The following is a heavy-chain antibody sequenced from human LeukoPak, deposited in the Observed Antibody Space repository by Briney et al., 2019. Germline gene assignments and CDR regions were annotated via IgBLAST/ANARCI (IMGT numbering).Heavy chain of an antibody. CDR3: ASHQWFGELLTAYFDY. CDR1: GGTFSSYA. J-gene: IGHJ4*02. D-gene: IGHD3-10*01. V-gene: IGHV1-69*13. CDR2: IIPIFGTA. Sequence: GASVKVSCKASGGTFSSYAISWVRQAPGQGLEWMGGIIPIFGTANYAQKFQGRVTITADESTSSAYMELSSLRSEDTAVYYCASHQWFGELLTAYFDYWGQGTLVTVSS.